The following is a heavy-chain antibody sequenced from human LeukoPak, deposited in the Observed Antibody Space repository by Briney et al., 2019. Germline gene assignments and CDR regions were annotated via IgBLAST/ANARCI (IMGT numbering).Heavy chain of an antibody. CDR3: ARGTPSGTYLY. Sequence: ASVRVSCTASGYTFTSYGISWVRQAPGQGLEWMGWISAYNGNTNYAQKFQGRVTMTTDTSTSTAYMELRSLRSDDTAVYYCARGTPSGTYLYWGQGTLVTVSS. D-gene: IGHD1-26*01. J-gene: IGHJ4*02. CDR2: ISAYNGNT. V-gene: IGHV1-18*01. CDR1: GYTFTSYG.